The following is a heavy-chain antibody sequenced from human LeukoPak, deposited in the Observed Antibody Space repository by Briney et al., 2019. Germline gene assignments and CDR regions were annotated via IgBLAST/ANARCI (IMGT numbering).Heavy chain of an antibody. Sequence: GGSLRLSCAASGFTFSDYAMSWVRQAPGKGLEWVSVIRGSGGRTYHADSVKGRFTIPRDNYKNTVYLQMNSLRAGDTAIYYCASSVAAAGTLFWGQGTLVTVSS. V-gene: IGHV3-23*01. CDR1: GFTFSDYA. D-gene: IGHD6-13*01. J-gene: IGHJ4*02. CDR2: IRGSGGRT. CDR3: ASSVAAAGTLF.